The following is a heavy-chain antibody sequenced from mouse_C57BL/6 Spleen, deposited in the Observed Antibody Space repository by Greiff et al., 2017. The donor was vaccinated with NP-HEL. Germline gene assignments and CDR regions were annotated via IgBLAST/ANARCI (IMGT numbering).Heavy chain of an antibody. Sequence: QVQLKESGAELVRPGASVTLSCKASGYTFTDYEMHWVKQTPVHGLEWIGAIDPETGGTAYNQKFKGKAILTADKSSSTAYMELRSLTSEDSAVYYCTPHLPTRSFAYWGQGTLVTVSA. D-gene: IGHD2-10*01. V-gene: IGHV1-15*01. CDR2: IDPETGGT. CDR1: GYTFTDYE. J-gene: IGHJ3*01. CDR3: TPHLPTRSFAY.